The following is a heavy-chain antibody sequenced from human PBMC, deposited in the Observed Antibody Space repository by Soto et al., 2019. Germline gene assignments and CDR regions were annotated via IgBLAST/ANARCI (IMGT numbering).Heavy chain of an antibody. CDR2: IYVTGAV. CDR1: GAALNSGNYY. D-gene: IGHD2-21*01. V-gene: IGHV4-31*11. CDR3: ARLRIATNNYKWLDP. Sequence: SETLSLTCVVSGAALNSGNYYWSWIRQVPGEGLEWIGHIYVTGAVDYNPSLRDRITISQDTSERQFSLNLGLVTAADTAVYYCARLRIATNNYKWLDPWGQGTLVTVSS. J-gene: IGHJ5*02.